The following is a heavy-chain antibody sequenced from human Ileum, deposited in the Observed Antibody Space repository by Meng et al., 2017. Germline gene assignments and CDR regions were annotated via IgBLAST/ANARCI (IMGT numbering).Heavy chain of an antibody. D-gene: IGHD6-13*01. CDR2: IIPIFGSA. Sequence: QGRLCQSAAEVRRPGSSVKVSCKASGGTLSSFAISWVRQAPGQGLEWMGGIIPIFGSADYAQKFQGRVTITADKSTSTAYMELSSLRSEDTAVYYCARVAAAGRNWGQGTLVTVSS. CDR1: GGTLSSFA. V-gene: IGHV1-69*06. J-gene: IGHJ4*02. CDR3: ARVAAAGRN.